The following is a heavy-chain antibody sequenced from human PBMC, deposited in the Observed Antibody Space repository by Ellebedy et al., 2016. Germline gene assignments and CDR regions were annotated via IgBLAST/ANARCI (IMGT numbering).Heavy chain of an antibody. V-gene: IGHV3-7*01. D-gene: IGHD3-10*01. Sequence: GGSLRLSCAASGFTFSGYGVHWVRQAPGKGLEWVANIKQDGSEKYYVDSVKGRFTISRDNAKNSLYLQMNSLRAEDTAVYYCARLLNSREGRITMVRGFDYWGQGTLVTVPS. CDR1: GFTFSGYG. CDR2: IKQDGSEK. J-gene: IGHJ4*02. CDR3: ARLLNSREGRITMVRGFDY.